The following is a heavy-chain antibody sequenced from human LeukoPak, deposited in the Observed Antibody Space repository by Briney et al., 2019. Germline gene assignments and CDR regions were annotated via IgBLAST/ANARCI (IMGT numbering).Heavy chain of an antibody. CDR1: GYSISSDYY. CDR2: IYHSGST. Sequence: PSETLSLTCAVSGYSISSDYYWGWIRQAPGKGLEWIGSIYHSGSTYYNPSLKSRVTISLDTSKKQFSLKLSSVTAADTAVYYCARIRGGSFYYYYYIDVWAKGTTVTVSS. V-gene: IGHV4-38-2*01. J-gene: IGHJ6*03. CDR3: ARIRGGSFYYYYYIDV. D-gene: IGHD2-15*01.